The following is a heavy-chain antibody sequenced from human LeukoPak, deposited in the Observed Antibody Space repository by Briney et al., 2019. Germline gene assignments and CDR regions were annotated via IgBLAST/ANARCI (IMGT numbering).Heavy chain of an antibody. CDR2: IWSDGSNK. CDR3: AGDLIAAAGTLRYYGMDV. Sequence: PGRSLRLSCAASGFTFSSYGMHWVRQAPGKGLEWVAVIWSDGSNKYYADSVKGRFTISRDNSKNTLYLQMNSLRAEDTAVYYCAGDLIAAAGTLRYYGMDVWGQGTTVTVSS. D-gene: IGHD6-13*01. J-gene: IGHJ6*02. V-gene: IGHV3-33*08. CDR1: GFTFSSYG.